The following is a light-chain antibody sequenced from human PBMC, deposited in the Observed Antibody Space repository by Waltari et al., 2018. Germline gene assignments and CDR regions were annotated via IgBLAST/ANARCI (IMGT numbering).Light chain of an antibody. J-gene: IGLJ3*02. V-gene: IGLV1-44*01. CDR3: SAWDDSLNAWV. CDR1: SSNIGSTY. Sequence: QSVLTQAPSASGTPGQRVTISCLGSSSNIGSTYVNWYQPLPGTAPKLLIYTNNQRPSGVPDRFSGSKSGTSASLAISGLQSADEADFYCSAWDDSLNAWVFGGGTRLTVL. CDR2: TNN.